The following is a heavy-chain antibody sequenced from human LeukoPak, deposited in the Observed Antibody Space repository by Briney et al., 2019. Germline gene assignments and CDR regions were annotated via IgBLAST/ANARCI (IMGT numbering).Heavy chain of an antibody. V-gene: IGHV3-11*04. J-gene: IGHJ3*02. CDR2: ITSSGRSI. D-gene: IGHD6-13*01. CDR1: GFTFSDCH. CDR3: AKDLKVAAAAIDDAFDI. Sequence: PGGSLRLSCAASGFTFSDCHMSWIRQAPGKGLEWVSHITSSGRSIYYADSVKGRFTISRDDAKNSLYLQMNSLRAEDTAVYYCAKDLKVAAAAIDDAFDIWGQGTMVTVSS.